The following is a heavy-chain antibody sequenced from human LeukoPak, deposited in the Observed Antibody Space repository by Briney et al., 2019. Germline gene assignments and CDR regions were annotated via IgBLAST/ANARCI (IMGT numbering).Heavy chain of an antibody. V-gene: IGHV7-4-1*02. CDR3: ATGGGYRFAY. J-gene: IGHJ4*02. D-gene: IGHD6-25*01. CDR1: RGTFNSFS. Sequence: VASVKVSCKASRGTFNSFSISWVRQAPGQGLEWMGWINTNTEKSTYAPGFTGRYVFSLDSSVNTAYLQISSLKAEDTALYYCATGGGYRFAYWGQGTLVTVSS. CDR2: INTNTEKS.